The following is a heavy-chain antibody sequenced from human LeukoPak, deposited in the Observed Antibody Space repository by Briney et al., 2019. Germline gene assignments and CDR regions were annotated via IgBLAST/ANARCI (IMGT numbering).Heavy chain of an antibody. V-gene: IGHV4-39*01. J-gene: IGHJ4*02. CDR2: ICYTGST. CDR3: ASVIAAGGKGLEY. CDR1: GDSIRSSTYY. Sequence: SETLSLTCTVSGDSIRSSTYYWGWIRQPPGKGLGWIGNICYTGSTWYNPALKSRGSISVDTSKNQFSLKLSSVTAADTAVYYCASVIAAGGKGLEYWGQGALVTVSS. D-gene: IGHD6-13*01.